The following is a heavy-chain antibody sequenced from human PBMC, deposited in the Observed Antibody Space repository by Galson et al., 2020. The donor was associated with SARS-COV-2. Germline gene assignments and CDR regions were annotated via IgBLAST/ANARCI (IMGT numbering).Heavy chain of an antibody. D-gene: IGHD1-26*01. CDR1: GFTFSSYA. Sequence: GGSLRLSCAASGFTFSSYAMHWVRQAPGKGLEWVAVISYDGSNKYYADSVKGRFTISRDNSKNTLYLQMNSLRAEDTAVYYCARDLSGSYGAYYYYGMDVWGQGTTVTVSS. V-gene: IGHV3-30*01. CDR2: ISYDGSNK. CDR3: ARDLSGSYGAYYYYGMDV. J-gene: IGHJ6*02.